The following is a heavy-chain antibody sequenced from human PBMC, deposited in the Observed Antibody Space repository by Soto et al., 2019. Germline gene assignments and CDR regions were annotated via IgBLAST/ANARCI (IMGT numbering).Heavy chain of an antibody. CDR3: ARDFYDSVGYTWFDS. CDR2: IHNSGTS. V-gene: IGHV4-59*01. CDR1: GDTSTSYY. D-gene: IGHD3-22*01. Sequence: SETLSLTCTVSGDTSTSYYWGWIRQAPGKGLEWIGHIHNSGTSTHNPSLNGRVTISIDMSKKQFSLKLTSWTSADTAVYYCARDFYDSVGYTWFDSWSQGTLVTVSS. J-gene: IGHJ5*01.